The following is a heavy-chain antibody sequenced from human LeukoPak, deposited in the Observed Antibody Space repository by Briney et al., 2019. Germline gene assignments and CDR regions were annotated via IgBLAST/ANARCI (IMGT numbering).Heavy chain of an antibody. CDR1: GGSISSGNW. J-gene: IGHJ6*03. CDR2: IYHSGST. CDR3: V. Sequence: PSETLSLTCAVSGGSISSGNWWSWIRQPPGKGLEWIGEIYHSGSTNYNPSLKSRVTISVDTSKNQFSLNRISVTAADTAYYMDVWGKRTTVTGSS. V-gene: IGHV4-4*02.